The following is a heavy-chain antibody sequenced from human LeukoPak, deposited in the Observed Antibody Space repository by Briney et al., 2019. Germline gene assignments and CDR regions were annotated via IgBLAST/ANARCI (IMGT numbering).Heavy chain of an antibody. J-gene: IGHJ4*02. CDR3: ARGTKWYKAAAGTTEPYFDY. Sequence: PGGSLRLSCAASGFTFSSYGMHWIRQAPGKGLEWVAVIWYDGSNKYYADSVKGRFTISRDNSKNTLYLQMNSLRAEDTAVYYCARGTKWYKAAAGTTEPYFDYWGQGTLVTVSS. CDR2: IWYDGSNK. D-gene: IGHD6-13*01. V-gene: IGHV3-33*01. CDR1: GFTFSSYG.